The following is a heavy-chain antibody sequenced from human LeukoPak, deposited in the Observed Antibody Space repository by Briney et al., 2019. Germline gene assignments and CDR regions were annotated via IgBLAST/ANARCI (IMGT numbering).Heavy chain of an antibody. V-gene: IGHV1-3*01. J-gene: IGHJ4*02. CDR2: INAGNGNT. Sequence: ASVKVSCKASGYTFTSYAMHWVRQAPGQRLEWMGWINAGNGNTKYSQKFQGRVTITRDTSASTAYMELSSLRSEDTAAYYCARDPDQTLGFDYWGQGTLVTVSS. CDR3: ARDPDQTLGFDY. CDR1: GYTFTSYA.